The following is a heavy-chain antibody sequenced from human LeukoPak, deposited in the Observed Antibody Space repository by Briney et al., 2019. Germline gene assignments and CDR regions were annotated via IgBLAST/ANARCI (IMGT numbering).Heavy chain of an antibody. V-gene: IGHV3-23*01. CDR3: AKSSDIVVVPAAPIGY. Sequence: GGSLRLSCAASGFTVSSNYMSWVRQAPGKGLEWVSAISGSGGSTYYADSVKGRFTISRDNSKNTLYLQMNSLRAEDTAVYYCAKSSDIVVVPAAPIGYWGQGTLVTVSS. CDR1: GFTVSSNY. J-gene: IGHJ4*02. CDR2: ISGSGGST. D-gene: IGHD2-2*01.